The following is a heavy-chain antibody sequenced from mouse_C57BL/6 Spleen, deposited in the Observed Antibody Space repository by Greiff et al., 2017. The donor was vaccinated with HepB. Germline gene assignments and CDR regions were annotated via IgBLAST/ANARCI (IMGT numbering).Heavy chain of an antibody. D-gene: IGHD2-4*01. CDR1: GYTFTSYW. CDR2: IHPNSGST. CDR3: ARSPYDYDVAY. V-gene: IGHV1-64*01. J-gene: IGHJ3*01. Sequence: VQLQQPGAELVKPGASVKLSCKASGYTFTSYWMHWVKQRPGQGLGWIGMIHPNSGSTNYNEKFKSKATLTVDKSSSTAYMQLSSLTSEDSAVYYCARSPYDYDVAYWGQGTLVTVSA.